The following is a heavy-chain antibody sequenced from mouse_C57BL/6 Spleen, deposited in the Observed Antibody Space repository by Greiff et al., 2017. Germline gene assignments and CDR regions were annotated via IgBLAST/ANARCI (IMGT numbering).Heavy chain of an antibody. V-gene: IGHV3-6*01. J-gene: IGHJ3*01. D-gene: IGHD2-3*01. CDR1: GYSITSGYY. CDR3: ALDGYYGTWFAY. CDR2: ISYDGSN. Sequence: EVKVEESGPGLVKPSQSLSLTCSVTGYSITSGYYWNWIRQFPGNKLEWMGYISYDGSNNYNPSLKNRISITRDTSKNQFFLKLNSVTTEDTATYYCALDGYYGTWFAYWGQGTLVTVSA.